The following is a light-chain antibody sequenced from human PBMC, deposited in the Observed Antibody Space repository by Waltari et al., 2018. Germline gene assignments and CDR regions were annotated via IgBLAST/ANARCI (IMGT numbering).Light chain of an antibody. Sequence: DIVMTQSPDYLAVSLGERATINCKSSQSVLYSSNNKNYLAWYQQKPGQPPKLLIYWASTRESGVPDRFSGSGSGTDFTLTISSLQAEDVAVYYCQQYYSTPVGFGQGTKVEIK. CDR1: QSVLYSSNNKNY. CDR3: QQYYSTPVG. J-gene: IGKJ1*01. V-gene: IGKV4-1*01. CDR2: WAS.